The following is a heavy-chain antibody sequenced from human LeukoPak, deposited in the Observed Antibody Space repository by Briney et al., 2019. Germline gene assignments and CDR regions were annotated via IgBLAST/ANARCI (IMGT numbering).Heavy chain of an antibody. V-gene: IGHV3-23*01. D-gene: IGHD3-22*01. CDR2: ISGSGGTT. Sequence: GGSLRLSCAVSGFTFSNYGMNWVRQAPGKGLEWVSGISGSGGTTYYADSVKGRFTISRDNSKNSLSLQVSSLRAADTAVYYCAKTNGYYSDWGQGTLVTVSS. CDR1: GFTFSNYG. J-gene: IGHJ4*02. CDR3: AKTNGYYSD.